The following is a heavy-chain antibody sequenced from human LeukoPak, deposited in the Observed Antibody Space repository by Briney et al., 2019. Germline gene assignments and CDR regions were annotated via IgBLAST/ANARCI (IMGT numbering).Heavy chain of an antibody. Sequence: ASVKVSCKASGYTFTSYDINWVRQATGQGLEWMGWMNPNSGNTGYVQKFQGRVTMTRNTSISTAYMELSSLRSEDTAVYYCARKRYSSSWYSLDYWGQGTLVTVSS. CDR1: GYTFTSYD. CDR2: MNPNSGNT. J-gene: IGHJ4*02. V-gene: IGHV1-8*01. D-gene: IGHD6-13*01. CDR3: ARKRYSSSWYSLDY.